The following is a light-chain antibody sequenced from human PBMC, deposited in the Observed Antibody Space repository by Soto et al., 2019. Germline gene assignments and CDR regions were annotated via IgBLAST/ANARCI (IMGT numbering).Light chain of an antibody. J-gene: IGKJ1*01. CDR2: MIS. CDR3: AQSTHWPPWT. V-gene: IGKV2-30*02. CDR1: QSLVHNDGNTY. Sequence: DVVLTQSPLSLPVTLGQPASISCRSSQSLVHNDGNTYLNWFLQRPGQSPRRLIYMISNRESGVPARLSGSGSGTDFTLRISRVEAADVGVYYCAQSTHWPPWTFGQGTKVEIK.